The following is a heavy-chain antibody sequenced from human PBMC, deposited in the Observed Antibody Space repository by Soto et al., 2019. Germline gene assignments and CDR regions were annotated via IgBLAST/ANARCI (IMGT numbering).Heavy chain of an antibody. CDR3: TTDPPNYYYYDSSGLSFDY. Sequence: RLSCAASGFTFSNAWMSWVRQAPGKGLEWVGRIKSKTDGGTTDYAAPVKGRFTISRDDSKNTLYLQMNSLKTEDTAVYYCTTDPPNYYYYDSSGLSFDYWGQGTLVTVSS. V-gene: IGHV3-15*01. J-gene: IGHJ4*02. CDR1: GFTFSNAW. CDR2: IKSKTDGGTT. D-gene: IGHD3-22*01.